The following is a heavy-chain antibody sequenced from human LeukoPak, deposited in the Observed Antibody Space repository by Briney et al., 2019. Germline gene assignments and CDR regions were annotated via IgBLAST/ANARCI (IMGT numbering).Heavy chain of an antibody. V-gene: IGHV3-53*01. J-gene: IGHJ5*02. D-gene: IGHD1-7*01. Sequence: GRSLRLSCAASGFTVSSNYMSWVRQAPGKGLEWVSVIYSGGSTYYADSVKGRFTISRDNSKNTLYLQMNSLRAEDTAVYYCARETSYNWFDPWGQGTLVTVSS. CDR3: ARETSYNWFDP. CDR2: IYSGGST. CDR1: GFTVSSNY.